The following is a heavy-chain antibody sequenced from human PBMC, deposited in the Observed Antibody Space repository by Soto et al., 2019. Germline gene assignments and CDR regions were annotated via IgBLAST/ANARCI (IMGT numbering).Heavy chain of an antibody. Sequence: QVQMVQSGAEVKKPGASVKVSCKASGYTFNSYGISWVRQVPGQGLEWMGWISAYNGNTNYAQNLQDRVTMTTDTSXSXXYMELSSLRSDDTAVYYCARDGARDFDVSTDCFDYWGQGTLVTVSS. CDR2: ISAYNGNT. CDR1: GYTFNSYG. J-gene: IGHJ4*02. CDR3: ARDGARDFDVSTDCFDY. V-gene: IGHV1-18*01. D-gene: IGHD3-9*01.